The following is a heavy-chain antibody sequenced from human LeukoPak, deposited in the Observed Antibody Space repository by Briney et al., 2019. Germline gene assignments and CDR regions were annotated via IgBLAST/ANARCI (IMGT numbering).Heavy chain of an antibody. V-gene: IGHV3-23*01. CDR1: GFTFSSYW. CDR3: AKDWWWLVRLYFDY. D-gene: IGHD6-19*01. Sequence: GGSLRLSCAASGFTFSSYWMSWVRQAPGKGLEWVSAISGSGGSTYYADSVKGRFTISRDNSKNTLYLQMNSLRAEDTAVYYCAKDWWWLVRLYFDYWGQGTLVTVSS. CDR2: ISGSGGST. J-gene: IGHJ4*02.